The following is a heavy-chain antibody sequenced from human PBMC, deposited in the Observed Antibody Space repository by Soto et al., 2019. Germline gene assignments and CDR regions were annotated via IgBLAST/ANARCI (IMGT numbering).Heavy chain of an antibody. D-gene: IGHD2-15*01. V-gene: IGHV4-59*01. CDR3: AAAYDY. J-gene: IGHJ4*02. Sequence: SETLSLTCTVSGASINSYYWNWMRQPPGKGLEWIGNMYYSGTTNYNPSLQSRVTLSVDTSKNQFSLKLTSVTAADTAVYYCAAAYDYWGQGTLVTVFS. CDR1: GASINSYY. CDR2: MYYSGTT.